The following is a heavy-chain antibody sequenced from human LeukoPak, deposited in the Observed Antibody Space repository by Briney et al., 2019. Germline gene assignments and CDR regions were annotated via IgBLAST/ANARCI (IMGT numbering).Heavy chain of an antibody. J-gene: IGHJ4*02. Sequence: SETLSLTCTVSGGSISSGSHYWSWIRQPAGKGLEWIGRIYTSGSTNYNPSLESRVTISVDTSRNQFSLELSSVTAADTAVYYCARDGRLEGCGGDCYPDYWGQGTLVTVSS. CDR1: GGSISSGSHY. CDR2: IYTSGST. V-gene: IGHV4-61*02. CDR3: ARDGRLEGCGGDCYPDY. D-gene: IGHD2-21*01.